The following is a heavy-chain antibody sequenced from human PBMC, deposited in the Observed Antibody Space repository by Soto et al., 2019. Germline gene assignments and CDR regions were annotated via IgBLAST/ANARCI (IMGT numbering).Heavy chain of an antibody. CDR1: GFTFSSYA. Sequence: EVQLLESGGGLVQPGGSLRLSCAASGFTFSSYAMSWVRQAPGKGLEWVSAISGSGGSTYYADAGKGRFTTSRDNSKNTLYLQMNSLRAEDTAVYYCAKDRMANWNDGRFDPWGQGTLVTVSS. D-gene: IGHD1-1*01. V-gene: IGHV3-23*01. CDR2: ISGSGGST. J-gene: IGHJ5*02. CDR3: AKDRMANWNDGRFDP.